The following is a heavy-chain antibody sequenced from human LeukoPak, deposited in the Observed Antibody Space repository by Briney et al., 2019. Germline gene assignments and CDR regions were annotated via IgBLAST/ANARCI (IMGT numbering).Heavy chain of an antibody. CDR1: GFTFSSYG. V-gene: IGHV3-30*18. Sequence: QPGGSLRLSCAASGFTFSSYGMHWVRQAPGKGLEWVAVISYDGSNKYYADSVKGRFTISRDNSKNTLYLQMNSLRAEDTAVYYCAKIGCSGGSCYGPLDYWGQGTLVTVSS. J-gene: IGHJ4*02. CDR3: AKIGCSGGSCYGPLDY. CDR2: ISYDGSNK. D-gene: IGHD2-15*01.